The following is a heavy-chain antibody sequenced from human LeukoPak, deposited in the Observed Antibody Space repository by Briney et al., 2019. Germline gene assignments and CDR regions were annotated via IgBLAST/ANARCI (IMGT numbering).Heavy chain of an antibody. J-gene: IGHJ4*02. CDR2: ISAYNGNT. CDR1: GYTFTSYG. D-gene: IGHD3-22*01. Sequence: ASVKVSCKASGYTFTSYGISWARQAPGQGLEWMGWISAYNGNTNYAQKLQGRVTMTTDTSTSTAYMELRSLRSDDTAVYYCARGGYYYDSSGYYVDYWGQGTLVTVSS. V-gene: IGHV1-18*01. CDR3: ARGGYYYDSSGYYVDY.